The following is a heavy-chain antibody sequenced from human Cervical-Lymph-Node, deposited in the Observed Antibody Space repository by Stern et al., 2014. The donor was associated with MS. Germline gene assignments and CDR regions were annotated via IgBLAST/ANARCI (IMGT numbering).Heavy chain of an antibody. CDR3: AREGADNDAFDV. J-gene: IGHJ3*01. V-gene: IGHV1-46*03. D-gene: IGHD1-26*01. Sequence: QVQLVPSGAEGKKPGAPVTVSCRTSGYTFLDYYIHWVRQAPGQGLEWMGIINLSDGATTYAQKFQGRVTMTRDTSTNTAYMQLGSLTSEDTAVFFCAREGADNDAFDVWGQGTMVTVSS. CDR1: GYTFLDYY. CDR2: INLSDGAT.